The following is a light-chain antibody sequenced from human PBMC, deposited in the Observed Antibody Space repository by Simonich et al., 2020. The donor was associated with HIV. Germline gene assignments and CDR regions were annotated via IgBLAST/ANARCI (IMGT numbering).Light chain of an antibody. CDR1: QGISSY. CDR2: AAS. Sequence: IQLTQSPSFLSASVGDRVTITCRASQGISSYLAWYQQKPGKAPKLLIYAASTLQSGVPSRFSGSGAGTEFTLTISSLQPDDFATYYCQQYNSHFPTFGQGTKVEIK. J-gene: IGKJ1*01. CDR3: QQYNSHFPT. V-gene: IGKV1-9*01.